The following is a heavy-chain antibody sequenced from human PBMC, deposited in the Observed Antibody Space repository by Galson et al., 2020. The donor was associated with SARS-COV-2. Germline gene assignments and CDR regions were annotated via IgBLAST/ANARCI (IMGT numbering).Heavy chain of an antibody. Sequence: LETLSLTCGVYGGSISGYYWSWIRQAPGKGLEWIGEINHGGSTNSNPSVKRRVTISVDTPKNEFSLKLSSVTAADTAVYYCARGACSGASCYHYHYCYGMDVWGQGTTVTVSS. CDR2: INHGGST. CDR1: GGSISGYY. J-gene: IGHJ6*02. V-gene: IGHV4-34*01. D-gene: IGHD2-15*01. CDR3: ARGACSGASCYHYHYCYGMDV.